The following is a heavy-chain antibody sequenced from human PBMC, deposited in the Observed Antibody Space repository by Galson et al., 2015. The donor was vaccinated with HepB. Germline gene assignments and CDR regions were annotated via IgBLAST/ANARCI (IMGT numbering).Heavy chain of an antibody. CDR1: GYTFTSYA. CDR3: ARDTSSSGGFDP. D-gene: IGHD3-10*01. V-gene: IGHV1-3*01. Sequence: SVKVSCKASGYTFTSYAMHWVRQAPGQRLEWMGWINAGNGNTKYSQKFQGRVTITRYTSASTAYMELSSLRSEDTAVYYCARDTSSSGGFDPWGQGTLVTVSS. J-gene: IGHJ5*02. CDR2: INAGNGNT.